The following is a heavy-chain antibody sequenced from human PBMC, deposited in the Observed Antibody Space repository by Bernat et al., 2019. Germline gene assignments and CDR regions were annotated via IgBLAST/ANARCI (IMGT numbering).Heavy chain of an antibody. CDR3: ARDDGC. Sequence: QVQLQESGPGLVKPSETLSLTCAVSGYSISSGYYWGWIRQPPGKGLEWIGSIYHSGSTYYNPSLKSRVTISVDTSKNQFSLKLSSVTAADTAVYYCARDDGCWGQGTLVTVSS. CDR2: IYHSGST. D-gene: IGHD5-24*01. V-gene: IGHV4-38-2*02. J-gene: IGHJ4*02. CDR1: GYSISSGYY.